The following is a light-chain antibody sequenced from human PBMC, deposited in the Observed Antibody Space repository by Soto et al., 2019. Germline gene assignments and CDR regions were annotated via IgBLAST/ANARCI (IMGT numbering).Light chain of an antibody. CDR3: QQRSNWPPFT. J-gene: IGKJ5*01. V-gene: IGKV3-11*01. CDR1: QSVSSY. Sequence: EIVLTQSPATLSLSPGERATLSCRASQSVSSYLAWYQQKPGQAPRLLIYDASNRATSIPARFSGSGSGTDFTLTISSLEPEDFAVYYCQQRSNWPPFTFGQWTRLEIK. CDR2: DAS.